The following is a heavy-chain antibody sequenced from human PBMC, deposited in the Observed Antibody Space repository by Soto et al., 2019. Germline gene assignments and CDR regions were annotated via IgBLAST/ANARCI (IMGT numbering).Heavy chain of an antibody. CDR1: GCSISSYY. CDR3: ARGWELLRKKYYYGMDV. V-gene: IGHV4-59*01. D-gene: IGHD1-26*01. CDR2: IYYSGST. J-gene: IGHJ6*02. Sequence: NPSETVSLTCTVSGCSISSYYWSWIRQPPGKGLEWIGYIYYSGSTNYNPSLKSRVTISVDTSKNQFSLKLSSVTAADTAVYYCARGWELLRKKYYYGMDVWGQGTTVTVSS.